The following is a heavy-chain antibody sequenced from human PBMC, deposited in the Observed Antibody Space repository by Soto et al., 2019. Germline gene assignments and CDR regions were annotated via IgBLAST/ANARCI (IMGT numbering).Heavy chain of an antibody. Sequence: ASVKVSCKASGYTFTSYAMHWVRQAPGQRLEWMGWINAGNGNTKYSQKFQGRVTITRDTSASTAYMELSSLSFEDTAVYYCARDRNYYDSSGSVDYYYGMDVWGQGTTVTVSS. CDR3: ARDRNYYDSSGSVDYYYGMDV. V-gene: IGHV1-3*01. CDR2: INAGNGNT. D-gene: IGHD3-22*01. J-gene: IGHJ6*02. CDR1: GYTFTSYA.